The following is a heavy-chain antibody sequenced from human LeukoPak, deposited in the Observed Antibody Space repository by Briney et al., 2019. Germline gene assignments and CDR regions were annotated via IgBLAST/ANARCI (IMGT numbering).Heavy chain of an antibody. J-gene: IGHJ4*02. Sequence: PGGSLRLSCAASGFTFSSYAMSWVRQARGKGLEWVSSINGDGSSTYYADSVKGRSTISRDNSKNTLSLQMNSLRVEDTAVYYCAKWGAQAGIYRAVDCWGRGTLVTVSS. CDR1: GFTFSSYA. CDR2: INGDGSST. CDR3: AKWGAQAGIYRAVDC. V-gene: IGHV3-23*01. D-gene: IGHD3-10*01.